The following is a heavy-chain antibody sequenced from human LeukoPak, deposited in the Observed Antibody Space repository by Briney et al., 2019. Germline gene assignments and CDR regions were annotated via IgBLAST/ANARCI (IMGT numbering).Heavy chain of an antibody. CDR2: ISWNSGSI. D-gene: IGHD3-10*02. V-gene: IGHV3-48*04. CDR1: GFTFSSYW. Sequence: GGSLRLSCAASGFTFSSYWMSWVRQAPGKGLEWVSGISWNSGSIGYADSVKGRFTISRDNAKNSLYLQMNSLRAEDTAVYYCAELGITMIGGVWGKGTTVTISS. CDR3: AELGITMIGGV. J-gene: IGHJ6*04.